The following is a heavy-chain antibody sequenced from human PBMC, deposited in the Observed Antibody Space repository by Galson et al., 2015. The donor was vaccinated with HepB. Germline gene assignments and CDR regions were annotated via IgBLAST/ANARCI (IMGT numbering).Heavy chain of an antibody. J-gene: IGHJ4*02. D-gene: IGHD3-10*01. V-gene: IGHV3-30*04. CDR3: ARDLSYHFDY. CDR2: ISYDGSNK. CDR1: GFTFSSYA. Sequence: SLRLSCAASGFTFSSYAMHWVRQAPGKGLEWVAVISYDGSNKYYADSVKGRFTISRDNSKNTLYLQMNSLRAEDTAVYYCARDLSYHFDYWGQGTLVTVSS.